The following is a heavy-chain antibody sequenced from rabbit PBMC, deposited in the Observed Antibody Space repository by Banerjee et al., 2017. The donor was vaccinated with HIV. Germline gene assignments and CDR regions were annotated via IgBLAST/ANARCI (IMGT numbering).Heavy chain of an antibody. CDR1: GFTLSSYW. V-gene: IGHV1S45*01. CDR2: INTSSGNT. Sequence: QEQLEESGGDLVKPEGTLTLTCTASGFTLSSYWICWVRQAPGKGLEWIACINTSSGNTVYASWAKGRFTISKTSSTTVTLQMTSLTAADTATYFCARDLAGVIGWNFNLWGQGTLVTVS. D-gene: IGHD4-1*01. J-gene: IGHJ4*01. CDR3: ARDLAGVIGWNFNL.